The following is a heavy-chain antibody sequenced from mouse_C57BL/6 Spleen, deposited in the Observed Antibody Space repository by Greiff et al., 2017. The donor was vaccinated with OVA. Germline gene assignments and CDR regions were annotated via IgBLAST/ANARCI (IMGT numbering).Heavy chain of an antibody. Sequence: QVQLQQPGTELVKPGASVKLSCKASGYTFTSYWMHWVKQRPGQGLEWIGNINPSNGGTKYNEKFKSKATMTVDKSSSTANQLHSSLAVEDSTVYYCNSNFDYWGQGTPLTVSS. CDR3: NSNFDY. CDR1: GYTFTSYW. V-gene: IGHV1-53*01. CDR2: INPSNGGT. J-gene: IGHJ2*01. D-gene: IGHD2-5*01.